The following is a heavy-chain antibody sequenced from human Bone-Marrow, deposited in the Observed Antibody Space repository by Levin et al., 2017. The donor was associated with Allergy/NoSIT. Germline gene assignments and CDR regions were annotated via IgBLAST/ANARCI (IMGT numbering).Heavy chain of an antibody. Sequence: GESLKISCQGSGYSFTSYWISWVRQMPGKGLEWMGRIDPSDSYTNYSPSFQGHVTISADKSISTAYLQWSSLKASDTAMYYCAIQLTGYYIFLYGDAFDIWGQGTMVTVSS. CDR1: GYSFTSYW. V-gene: IGHV5-10-1*01. CDR3: AIQLTGYYIFLYGDAFDI. J-gene: IGHJ3*02. D-gene: IGHD3-9*01. CDR2: IDPSDSYT.